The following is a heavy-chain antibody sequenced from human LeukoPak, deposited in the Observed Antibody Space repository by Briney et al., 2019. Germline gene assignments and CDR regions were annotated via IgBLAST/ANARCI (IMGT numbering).Heavy chain of an antibody. CDR1: GFTFDDYA. CDR2: ISWNSGSI. J-gene: IGHJ4*02. D-gene: IGHD3/OR15-3a*01. V-gene: IGHV3-9*01. Sequence: GGSLRLSCAASGFTFDDYAMHWVRQAPGKGLEWVSGISWNSGSIGYADSVQGRFTISRDNAKNTLYLQMNSLRAEDTAVYYCARDWTGPRDYWGQGTLVTVSS. CDR3: ARDWTGPRDY.